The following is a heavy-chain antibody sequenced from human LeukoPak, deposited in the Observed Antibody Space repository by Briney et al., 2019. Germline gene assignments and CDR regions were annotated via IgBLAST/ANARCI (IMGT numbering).Heavy chain of an antibody. D-gene: IGHD5-18*01. CDR2: MYNSGRT. CDR3: AGLAKDLKRTAMVIGDDYYGIDV. Sequence: SETLSLTCIVSGASIRSHFWSWIRRPPGKALEWIGYMYNSGRTNYNPSLKSRFTISVDKSKNQFSMKLSYVTAADTAVYYCAGLAKDLKRTAMVIGDDYYGIDVWGQGTTVTVSS. J-gene: IGHJ6*02. V-gene: IGHV4-59*08. CDR1: GASIRSHF.